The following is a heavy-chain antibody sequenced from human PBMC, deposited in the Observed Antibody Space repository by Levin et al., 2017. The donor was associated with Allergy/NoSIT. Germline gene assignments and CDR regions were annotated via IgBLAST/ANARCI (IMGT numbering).Heavy chain of an antibody. CDR3: ARTSYSGSFRVGYFDF. Sequence: ETLSLTCAASGFTFDDYGMTWVRQAPGKGLEWVAIINWNGGTTGYADSVKGRFTISRDNAKNSLYLQMNSLRAEDTALYYCARTSYSGSFRVGYFDFWGHGTLVTVSS. CDR2: INWNGGTT. V-gene: IGHV3-20*04. D-gene: IGHD3-10*01. CDR1: GFTFDDYG. J-gene: IGHJ4*01.